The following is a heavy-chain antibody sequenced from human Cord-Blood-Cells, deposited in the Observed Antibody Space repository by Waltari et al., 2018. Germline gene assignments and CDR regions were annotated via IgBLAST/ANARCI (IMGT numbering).Heavy chain of an antibody. D-gene: IGHD6-13*01. V-gene: IGHV4-38-2*02. Sequence: QVQLQESGPGLVKPSETLSLTCTVSGYSISSGYYWGWIRQPPGKGLEWIGSIYHSGGTYYNPALKSRVTISVDTSKNQFSLKLSSVTAADTAVYYCARVPDSSWYHNNWYFDLWGRGTLVTVSS. CDR3: ARVPDSSWYHNNWYFDL. CDR1: GYSISSGYY. CDR2: IYHSGGT. J-gene: IGHJ2*01.